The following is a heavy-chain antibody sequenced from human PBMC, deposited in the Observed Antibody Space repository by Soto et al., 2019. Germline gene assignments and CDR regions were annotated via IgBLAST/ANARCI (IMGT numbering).Heavy chain of an antibody. Sequence: ASVKVSCKASGYTFTSYDINWVRQATGQGLEWMGWMNPNSGNTCYAQKFQGRVTMTRNTSISTAYMELSSLRSEDTAVYYCARGQDRLAGYGGDDRMDVGVNGTTGTVXS. CDR3: ARGQDRLAGYGGDDRMDV. CDR1: GYTFTSYD. J-gene: IGHJ6*04. D-gene: IGHD2-15*01. CDR2: MNPNSGNT. V-gene: IGHV1-8*01.